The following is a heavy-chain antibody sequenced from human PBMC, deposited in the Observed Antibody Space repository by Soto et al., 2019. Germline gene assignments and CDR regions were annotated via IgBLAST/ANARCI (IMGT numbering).Heavy chain of an antibody. Sequence: EVKLVETGGGLIQPGGSLRLSCAASGFTVSSNYMSWVRQAPGKGLEWVSVIYSGGSTYYADSVKGRFTISRDNSKNTLYLQMNSLRAEDTAVYYCARGVFSYYYYGMDVWGQGTTVTVSS. D-gene: IGHD3-3*01. J-gene: IGHJ6*02. CDR3: ARGVFSYYYYGMDV. V-gene: IGHV3-53*02. CDR2: IYSGGST. CDR1: GFTVSSNY.